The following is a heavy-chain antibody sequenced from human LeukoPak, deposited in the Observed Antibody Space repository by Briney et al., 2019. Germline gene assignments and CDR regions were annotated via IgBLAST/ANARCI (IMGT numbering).Heavy chain of an antibody. Sequence: GGSPRLSCAASGLTFSSYGMSWVRQAPGKGLEWVSGISGSGSGGSTYYADSVKGRFTISRDNSKNTLYLQMNSLRAEDTAVYYCAKDRGILWWYFDYWGQGNLVTVSS. CDR3: AKDRGILWWYFDY. V-gene: IGHV3-23*01. CDR1: GLTFSSYG. D-gene: IGHD2-21*01. J-gene: IGHJ4*02. CDR2: ISGSGSGGST.